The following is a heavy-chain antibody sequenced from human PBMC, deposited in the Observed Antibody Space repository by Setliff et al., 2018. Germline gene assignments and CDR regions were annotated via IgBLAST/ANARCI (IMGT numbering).Heavy chain of an antibody. CDR1: GGSISSGGYY. D-gene: IGHD2-15*01. V-gene: IGHV4-31*03. CDR2: IYYSGST. Sequence: PSETLSLTCTVSGGSISSGGYYWSWIRQHPGKGLEWIGYIYYSGSTYYNPSLKSRVTISVDTSKNQISLKLTSVTAADTAVYYCGRGFSRIEGWGNWFDPWGQGTQVTVSS. CDR3: GRGFSRIEGWGNWFDP. J-gene: IGHJ5*02.